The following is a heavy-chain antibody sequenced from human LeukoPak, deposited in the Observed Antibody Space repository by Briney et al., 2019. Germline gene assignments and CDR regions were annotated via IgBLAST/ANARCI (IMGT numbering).Heavy chain of an antibody. V-gene: IGHV4-4*07. CDR3: ARSAHSGFDI. CDR2: LYATEGT. J-gene: IGHJ3*02. Sequence: SETLSLTCILPGDSLNTYHWSCIPQSAGKGLEWIGRLYATEGTHYNPSLSSRATLSIDTSKNHFSLKLSSVTAADTAVYYCARSAHSGFDIWGQGTMVTVSS. D-gene: IGHD5-12*01. CDR1: GDSLNTYH.